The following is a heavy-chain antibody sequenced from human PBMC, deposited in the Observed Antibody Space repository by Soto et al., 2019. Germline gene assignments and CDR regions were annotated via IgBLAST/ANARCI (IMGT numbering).Heavy chain of an antibody. CDR1: SGSFIGYY. J-gene: IGHJ4*02. CDR3: ARAPKVSGSSQTRPDF. CDR2: ISQSGNT. Sequence: SETLSLTCSVYSGSFIGYYWGWIRQPPGKGLEWIGEISQSGNTNYSPSLKSRVSISIDTSKKQFSLNLASVSAADTAVYYCARAPKVSGSSQTRPDFWGQGTLVTVSS. D-gene: IGHD6-6*01. V-gene: IGHV4-34*01.